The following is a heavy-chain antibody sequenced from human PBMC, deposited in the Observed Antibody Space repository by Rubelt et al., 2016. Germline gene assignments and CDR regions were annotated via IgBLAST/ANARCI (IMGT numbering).Heavy chain of an antibody. V-gene: IGHV5-51*01. CDR2: IYPGDSAT. CDR1: GYIFTNYW. Sequence: EVQLVQSGAEVKKPGESLKISCKGSGYIFTNYWIGWVRQMPGKGLEWTGIIYPGDSATRYSPSVQGQVSSSADKSISTAYLQWSSLKASDTAMYYCARLFGGTNYNYFQHWGQGTLVTVSS. J-gene: IGHJ1*01. CDR3: ARLFGGTNYNYFQH. D-gene: IGHD1-26*01.